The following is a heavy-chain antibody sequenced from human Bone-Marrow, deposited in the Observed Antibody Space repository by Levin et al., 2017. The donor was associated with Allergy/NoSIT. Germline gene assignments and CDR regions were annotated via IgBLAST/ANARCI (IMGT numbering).Heavy chain of an antibody. J-gene: IGHJ5*02. CDR3: ARDRGGFAP. V-gene: IGHV3-11*01. CDR1: GFIFSDYY. CDR2: ISSNGNTI. Sequence: LSLTCAASGFIFSDYYMNWVRQAPGKGLEWLSYISSNGNTIYYANSVRGRFTISRDNAKNSVYLQMNSLRVDDTAVYYCARDRGGFAPWGQGTQVTVSS.